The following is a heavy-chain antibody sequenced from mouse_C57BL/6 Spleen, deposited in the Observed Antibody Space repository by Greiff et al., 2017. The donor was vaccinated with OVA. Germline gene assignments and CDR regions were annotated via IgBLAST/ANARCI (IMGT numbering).Heavy chain of an antibody. J-gene: IGHJ2*01. D-gene: IGHD3-2*02. CDR2: IDPSDSYT. CDR1: GYTFTSYW. CDR3: ARARSSGYVDY. Sequence: QVHVKQPGAELVMPGASVKLSCKASGYTFTSYWMHWVKQRPGQGLEWIGEIDPSDSYTNYNQKFKGKSTLTVDKSSSTAYMQLSSLTSEDSAVYYCARARSSGYVDYWGQGTTLTVSS. V-gene: IGHV1-69*01.